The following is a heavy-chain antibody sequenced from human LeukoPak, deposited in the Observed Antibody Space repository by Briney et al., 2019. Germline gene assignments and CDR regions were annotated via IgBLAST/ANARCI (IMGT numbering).Heavy chain of an antibody. Sequence: SETPSLTCAVSGYSISRGYYWGWVREPPGKGPQWIGSVHESGRSYYKPSLKSPVTISLDTAPNQFSLTLTTVTAAGSGPYDFGRGEVGDCALGGKGSLVTVS. J-gene: IGHJ4*02. V-gene: IGHV4-38-2*01. CDR2: VHESGRS. CDR1: GYSISRGYY. CDR3: GRGEVGDCAL. D-gene: IGHD1-26*01.